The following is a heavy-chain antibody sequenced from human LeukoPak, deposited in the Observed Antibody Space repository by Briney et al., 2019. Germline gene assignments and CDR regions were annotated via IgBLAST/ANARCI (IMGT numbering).Heavy chain of an antibody. CDR2: INTKTGNP. CDR3: AKGGWVAVTGMDS. J-gene: IGHJ4*02. CDR1: GYTFTGHA. D-gene: IGHD6-19*01. V-gene: IGHV7-4-1*02. Sequence: ASVKVPCKASGYTFTGHAMNWVRQAPGQGPEWMGYINTKTGNPTYAQGFTGRFLQISSLKPEDTGVYYCAKGGWVAVTGMDSWGQGALVTVSS.